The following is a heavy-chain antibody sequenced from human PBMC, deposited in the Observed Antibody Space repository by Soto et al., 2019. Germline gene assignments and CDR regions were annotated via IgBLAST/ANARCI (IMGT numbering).Heavy chain of an antibody. CDR1: GGSISSGSYY. V-gene: IGHV4-61*01. CDR3: ARDGDGYDH. D-gene: IGHD5-12*01. CDR2: IYSSGGT. J-gene: IGHJ1*01. Sequence: SDTLSLTCSVSGGSISSGSYYWTWIRQPPGKGLEWIGYIYSSGGTSYNPSLKSRVTISVDTSKNQFSLKLSSVTAADTAVYYCARDGDGYDHWGQGTLVTVSS.